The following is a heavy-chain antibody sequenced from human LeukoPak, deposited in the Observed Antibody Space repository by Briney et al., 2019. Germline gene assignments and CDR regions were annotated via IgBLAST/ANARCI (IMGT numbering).Heavy chain of an antibody. CDR3: AKGLQHPCRGGWLYFDY. Sequence: GGSLRLSCAASGFTFSSNAMGWVRQAPGQGLEWVSTISSGGNSIYYADSVKGRFTISRDNSKNTVFLQMNSLRAEDTAVYYCAKGLQHPCRGGWLYFDYWGQGTLVTVSS. CDR1: GFTFSSNA. J-gene: IGHJ4*02. V-gene: IGHV3-23*01. D-gene: IGHD2-15*01. CDR2: ISSGGNSI.